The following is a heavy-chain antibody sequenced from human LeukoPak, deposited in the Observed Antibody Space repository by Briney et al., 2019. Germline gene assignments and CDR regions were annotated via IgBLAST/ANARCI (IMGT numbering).Heavy chain of an antibody. D-gene: IGHD4-23*01. Sequence: SETLSLTCTVSGGSISSYYWSWIRQPPGKGLEWIGYIYYSGSTNYNPSLKSRVTISVDTSKNQFSPKLSSVTAADTAVYYCARARGNGNWFDPWGQGTLVTVSS. CDR3: ARARGNGNWFDP. J-gene: IGHJ5*02. CDR1: GGSISSYY. V-gene: IGHV4-59*01. CDR2: IYYSGST.